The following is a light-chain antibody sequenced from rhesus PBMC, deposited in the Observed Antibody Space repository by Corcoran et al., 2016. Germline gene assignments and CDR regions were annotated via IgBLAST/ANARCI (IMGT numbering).Light chain of an antibody. Sequence: DIQMTQSPSSLSVSVGDTVTITCRASQGISSGLAWYQQKPGKAPTLLIYKASTLQSGVPSRFSGSGSGTDFTLTISSLQSEDFATYYCQQYSSRPYSFGQGTKVGIK. CDR1: QGISSG. CDR2: KAS. V-gene: IGKV1-22*01. CDR3: QQYSSRPYS. J-gene: IGKJ2*01.